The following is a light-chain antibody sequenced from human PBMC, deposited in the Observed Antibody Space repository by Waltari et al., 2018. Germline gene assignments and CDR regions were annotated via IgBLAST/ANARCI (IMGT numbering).Light chain of an antibody. CDR3: QSYDSSLSGSRV. J-gene: IGLJ3*02. CDR2: GTS. V-gene: IGLV1-40*01. Sequence: QSVLTQPPSVSGAPGQRVTISCTGSSSNIGAGYDVHWYQQLPGTDPQLLIYGTSNRPSGVPDRFSGSKSGTSASLAITGLQAEDEADYYCQSYDSSLSGSRVFGGGTKLTVL. CDR1: SSNIGAGYD.